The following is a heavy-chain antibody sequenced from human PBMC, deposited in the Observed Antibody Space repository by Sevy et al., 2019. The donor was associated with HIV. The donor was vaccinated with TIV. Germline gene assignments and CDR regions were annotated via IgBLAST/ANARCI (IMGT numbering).Heavy chain of an antibody. Sequence: SETLSLTCTVSGGSINSDHWNWIRQPPGKGLEWIGYVYYTGGTNYNPSLKNRVTISVDRTKNQFSLKLTSVTAADTAVYYCERRNDFDSWGHGTMVTVSS. CDR1: GGSINSDH. CDR3: ERRNDFDS. V-gene: IGHV4-59*08. J-gene: IGHJ3*02. CDR2: VYYTGGT.